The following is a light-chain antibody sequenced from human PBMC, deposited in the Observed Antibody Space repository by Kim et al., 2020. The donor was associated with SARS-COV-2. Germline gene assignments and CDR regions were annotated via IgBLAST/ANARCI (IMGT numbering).Light chain of an antibody. CDR2: SNN. J-gene: IGLJ1*01. V-gene: IGLV1-44*01. CDR1: SSNIGSNS. Sequence: QPVLTQPPSASGTPGQRVTISCSGSSSNIGSNSVNWVQQLPGTAPKLLIYSNNYRPSGVPDRFSGSKSDTSASLAISGLQSEDEADYYCAAWDDSLNGPVFGTGPRSPS. CDR3: AAWDDSLNGPV.